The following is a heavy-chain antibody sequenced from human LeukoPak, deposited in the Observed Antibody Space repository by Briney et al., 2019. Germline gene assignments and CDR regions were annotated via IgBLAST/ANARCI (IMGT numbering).Heavy chain of an antibody. V-gene: IGHV4-34*01. CDR2: INHSGST. CDR3: ARGIQLWLRIVNWFDP. J-gene: IGHJ5*02. CDR1: GGSFSGYY. D-gene: IGHD5-18*01. Sequence: SSETLSLTCAVYGGSFSGYYWSWIRQPPGKGLEWIGEINHSGSTNYNPSLKSRVTISVDTSKNQFSLKLSSVTAADTAVYYCARGIQLWLRIVNWFDPWGQGTLVTVSS.